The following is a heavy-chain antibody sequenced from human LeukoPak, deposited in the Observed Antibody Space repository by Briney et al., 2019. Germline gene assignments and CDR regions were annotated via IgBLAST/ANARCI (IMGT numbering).Heavy chain of an antibody. V-gene: IGHV3-53*01. CDR3: ARCGLTARYVWDYYYYYMDV. Sequence: GGSLRLSCAASGFTVSSNYMSWVRQAPGKGLEWVSVIYSGGSTYYADSVKGRFTISRDNSKNTLYLQMNSLRAEDTAVYYCARCGLTARYVWDYYYYYMDVWGKGTTVTVSS. CDR2: IYSGGST. D-gene: IGHD3-16*01. CDR1: GFTVSSNY. J-gene: IGHJ6*03.